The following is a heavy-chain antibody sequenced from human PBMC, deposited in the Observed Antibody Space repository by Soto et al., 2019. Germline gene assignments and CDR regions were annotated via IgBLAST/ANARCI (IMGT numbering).Heavy chain of an antibody. CDR2: ISAYNGNT. V-gene: IGHV1-18*01. CDR3: ARDFGSDLSAPGAVFDS. D-gene: IGHD3-3*01. J-gene: IGHJ4*02. Sequence: LXKISCEASGYVXSRDGISLVRQAPEQGLEWMGWISAYNGNTKYAQNLQVRVTLTTDTSTYTAYIELRSLQYDDTAVYYCARDFGSDLSAPGAVFDSWGQAALGTVSS. CDR1: GYVXSRDG.